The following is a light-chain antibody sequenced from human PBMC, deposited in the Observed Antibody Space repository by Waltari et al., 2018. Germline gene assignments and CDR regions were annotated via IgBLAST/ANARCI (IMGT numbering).Light chain of an antibody. Sequence: DIQMTQSPSTLSASVGDRVTMTCRASQNINTWLAWYQHKPGEAPKFLISKASSLESGVPSRFSGSGSGTQFTLTINGLQPEDFATYYCQQFEATPYSFGLGTKLDMK. V-gene: IGKV1-5*03. CDR2: KAS. CDR1: QNINTW. J-gene: IGKJ2*03. CDR3: QQFEATPYS.